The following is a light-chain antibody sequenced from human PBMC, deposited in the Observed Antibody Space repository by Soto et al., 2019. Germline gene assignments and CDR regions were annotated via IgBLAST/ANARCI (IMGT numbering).Light chain of an antibody. CDR2: DVT. V-gene: IGLV2-14*01. CDR3: SSYTSSSTPYV. CDR1: SSDVGGYNY. Sequence: QCALTQPASVSGSPGQSITISCPGTSSDVGGYNYVSWYQQHPVKAPKLMIYDVTNRPSGVSDRFSGSKSGNTASLTISGLQAEDEADYYCSSYTSSSTPYVFGTGTKVTVL. J-gene: IGLJ1*01.